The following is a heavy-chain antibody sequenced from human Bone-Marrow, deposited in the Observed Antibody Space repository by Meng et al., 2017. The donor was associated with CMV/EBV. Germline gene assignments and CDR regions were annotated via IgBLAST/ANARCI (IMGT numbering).Heavy chain of an antibody. J-gene: IGHJ6*02. CDR1: GYTFTSYG. CDR2: ISAYNGNT. D-gene: IGHD5-18*01. CDR3: ARFQWLNRAYYYYYGMDV. Sequence: ASVKVSCKASGYTFTSYGISWVRQAPGQGLEWMGWISAYNGNTNYAQKLQGRVTMTTDTSTSTAYMELRSLRSDDTAVYYCARFQWLNRAYYYYYGMDVWGQGTTVTVSS. V-gene: IGHV1-18*01.